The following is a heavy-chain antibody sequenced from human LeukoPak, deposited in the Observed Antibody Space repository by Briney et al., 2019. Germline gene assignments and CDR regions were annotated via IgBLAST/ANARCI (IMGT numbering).Heavy chain of an antibody. D-gene: IGHD3-22*01. J-gene: IGHJ5*02. CDR1: GGSFSGYY. CDR2: INHSGST. CDR3: AKDLSDYYDTNNWFDP. V-gene: IGHV4-34*01. Sequence: SETLSLTCAVYGGSFSGYYWSWIRRPPGKGLEWIGEINHSGSTNYNPSLKSRVTISVDTSKNQFSLKLSSVTAADTAVYYCAKDLSDYYDTNNWFDPWGQGTLVTVSS.